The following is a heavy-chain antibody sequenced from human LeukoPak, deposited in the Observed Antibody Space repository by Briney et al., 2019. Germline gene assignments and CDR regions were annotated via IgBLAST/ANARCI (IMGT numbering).Heavy chain of an antibody. CDR1: GGSISSSSYY. D-gene: IGHD3-3*01. CDR2: IYYSGST. V-gene: IGHV4-39*02. J-gene: IGHJ6*03. CDR3: ASTRSGGYLECCYMDV. Sequence: SETLSLTCTVSGGSISSSSYYWGWVRPPPGKGLEWVGSIYYSGSTYYNPSLKSRATISVDTSKNHFSLKLRSLPAADPALYSCASTRSGGYLECCYMDVWGKGAKGTVSS.